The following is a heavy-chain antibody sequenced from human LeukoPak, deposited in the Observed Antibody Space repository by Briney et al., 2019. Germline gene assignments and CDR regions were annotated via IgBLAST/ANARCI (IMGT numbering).Heavy chain of an antibody. CDR2: INPSGGST. Sequence: ASVKVSCKASGGTFSSYAISWVRQAPGQGLEWMGIINPSGGSTSYAQKFQGRVTMTRDTSTSTVYMELSSLRSEDTAVYYCAGEYYYDSSGYLRHFQHWGQGTLVTVSS. J-gene: IGHJ1*01. CDR3: AGEYYYDSSGYLRHFQH. D-gene: IGHD3-22*01. CDR1: GGTFSSYA. V-gene: IGHV1-46*01.